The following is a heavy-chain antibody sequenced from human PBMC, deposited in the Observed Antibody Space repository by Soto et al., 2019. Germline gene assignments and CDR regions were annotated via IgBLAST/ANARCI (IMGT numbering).Heavy chain of an antibody. CDR2: INAGSGNT. CDR1: GYTFSTYT. CDR3: ARDTETLGPRANDALDI. Sequence: ASVKVSCKAAGYTFSTYTMNWVRQAPGQILEWMGWINAGSGNTKYSQNFQGRVSITRDTSASTVYMELTGLKSEDTAMYYCARDTETLGPRANDALDIWGQGTMVTVSS. V-gene: IGHV1-3*01. J-gene: IGHJ3*02. D-gene: IGHD3-3*02.